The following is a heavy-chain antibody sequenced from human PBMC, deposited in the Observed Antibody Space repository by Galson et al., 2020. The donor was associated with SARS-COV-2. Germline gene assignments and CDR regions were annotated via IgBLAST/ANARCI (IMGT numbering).Heavy chain of an antibody. CDR2: ITGSGSAT. V-gene: IGHV3-23*01. D-gene: IGHD3-22*01. J-gene: IGHJ4*02. CDR3: AKRHRDSSGFDY. Sequence: GGSLRLSFAASGFTFSSYAMNWLRQAPGKGLEWVSGITGSGSATYFAGSVKGRFTISRDNSQNTLYLQMNGVRGEDTAIYYCAKRHRDSSGFDYWGQGARVTVSS. CDR1: GFTFSSYA.